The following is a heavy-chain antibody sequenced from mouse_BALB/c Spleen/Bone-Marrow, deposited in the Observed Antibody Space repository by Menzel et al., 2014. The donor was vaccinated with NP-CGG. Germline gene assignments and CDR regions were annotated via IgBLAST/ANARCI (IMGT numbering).Heavy chain of an antibody. V-gene: IGHV1-7*01. CDR1: GYTFTSYW. CDR2: INPSTGYT. D-gene: IGHD4-1*01. CDR3: ARSAPWDGFAY. J-gene: IGHJ3*01. Sequence: VQVVESGAGLAKPGASVKMSCKASGYTFTSYWMHWVKQRPGQGLEWIGYINPSTGYTEYNQKFKDKATLTAGKSSSTAYMQLSSLTSEDSAVYYCARSAPWDGFAYWGQGTLVTVSA.